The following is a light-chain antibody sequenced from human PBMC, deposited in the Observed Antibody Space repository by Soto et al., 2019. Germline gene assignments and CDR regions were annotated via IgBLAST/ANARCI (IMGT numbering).Light chain of an antibody. CDR2: DVN. V-gene: IGLV2-11*01. J-gene: IGLJ1*01. CDR3: CSYAPSYTIV. CDR1: SNDIGAYNY. Sequence: QSALTQPRSVSGSPGQSVTISCTGTSNDIGAYNYVSWYQQHPGKAPKVMIYDVNKRPSGVPDRFSGSKSANTASLTIFGLQAEDEADYYCCSYAPSYTIVFGTGTKVTVL.